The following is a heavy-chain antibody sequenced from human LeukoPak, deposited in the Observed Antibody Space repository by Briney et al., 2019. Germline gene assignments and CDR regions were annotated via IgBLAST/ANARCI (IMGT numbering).Heavy chain of an antibody. V-gene: IGHV4-4*07. CDR2: IYTSGST. CDR3: ARSSGSSWEPYYFDY. CDR1: GGSISSYY. J-gene: IGHJ4*02. Sequence: SETLSLTCTVSGGSISSYYWSWIRRPAGKGLEWIGRIYTSGSTNYNPSLKSRVTMSVDTSKNQFSLKLSSVTAADTAVYYCARSSGSSWEPYYFDYWGQGTLVTVSS. D-gene: IGHD6-13*01.